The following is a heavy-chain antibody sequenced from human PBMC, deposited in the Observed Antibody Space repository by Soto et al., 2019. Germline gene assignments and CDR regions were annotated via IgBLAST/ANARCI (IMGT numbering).Heavy chain of an antibody. CDR1: GYTFTSYD. D-gene: IGHD3-16*01. CDR3: AREGVRGMEV. V-gene: IGHV1-8*01. CDR2: MNPNSGHT. J-gene: IGHJ6*02. Sequence: QVQLVQSGAEVKKPGASVKVSCKASGYTFTSYDINGVRQATGQGLAWMGWMNPNSGHTGYAQKFQGRITMTRNTSITTAYIELSSLRSEDTAVYYCAREGVRGMEVWGQGNTVSVSS.